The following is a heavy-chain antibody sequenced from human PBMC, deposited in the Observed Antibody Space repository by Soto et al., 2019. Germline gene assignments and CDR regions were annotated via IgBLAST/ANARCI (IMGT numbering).Heavy chain of an antibody. V-gene: IGHV3-7*01. J-gene: IGHJ4*02. D-gene: IGHD2-21*01. Sequence: EVQLVESGGGLVQPGGSLRLCCAASGFTFSSYWMSWVRQAPGKGLEWVANIKQDGSEKYYVDSVKGRFTISRDNAKNSLYLQMNSSRAEDTAVYYCARGFERTLLWWGGAREYYFDYWGQGTLVTVSS. CDR1: GFTFSSYW. CDR2: IKQDGSEK. CDR3: ARGFERTLLWWGGAREYYFDY.